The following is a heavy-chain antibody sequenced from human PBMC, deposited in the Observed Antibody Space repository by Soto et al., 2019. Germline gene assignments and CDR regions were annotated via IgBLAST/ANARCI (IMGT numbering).Heavy chain of an antibody. D-gene: IGHD5-18*01. CDR1: GGSVSSGSYF. J-gene: IGHJ4*02. V-gene: IGHV4-61*01. Sequence: SSETLSLTCAVSGGSVSSGSYFWTWIRQPPGKRLEWIGYITDIGSTSYNPSLNSRVTILTDTTKNLFSLNLRSVTAAGTAVYYCARQRVAPAQYYFDFWGQGIPVTVSS. CDR3: ARQRVAPAQYYFDF. CDR2: ITDIGST.